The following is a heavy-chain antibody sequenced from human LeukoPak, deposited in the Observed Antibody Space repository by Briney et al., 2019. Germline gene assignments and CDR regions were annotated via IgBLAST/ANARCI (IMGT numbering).Heavy chain of an antibody. Sequence: GWSLTLSCAASGFTFSRYWMTWVRQSPGKGLEWVANINQDGSEEYYGDSVTGRFTISRDNAENSLFLQMNSLRADDTGVYYCARAREAPANVFPDHWGQGVVVTVSS. CDR2: INQDGSEE. D-gene: IGHD2-15*01. J-gene: IGHJ4*02. CDR1: GFTFSRYW. CDR3: ARAREAPANVFPDH. V-gene: IGHV3-7*01.